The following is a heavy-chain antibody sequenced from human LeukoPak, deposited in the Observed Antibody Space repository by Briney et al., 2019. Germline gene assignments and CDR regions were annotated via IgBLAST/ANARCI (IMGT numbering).Heavy chain of an antibody. D-gene: IGHD6-13*01. CDR1: GFTFSSYA. Sequence: GGSLRLSCAASGFTFSSYAMHWVRQAPGKGLEWVAVISYDGSNKYYADSVKGRFTISRDNSKNTLYLQMNSLRAEDTAVYYCARDWQQLAFDYWGQGTLVTVPS. CDR2: ISYDGSNK. V-gene: IGHV3-30*04. CDR3: ARDWQQLAFDY. J-gene: IGHJ4*02.